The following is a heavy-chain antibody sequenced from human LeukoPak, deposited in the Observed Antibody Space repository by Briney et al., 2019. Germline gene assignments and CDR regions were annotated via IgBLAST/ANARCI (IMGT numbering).Heavy chain of an antibody. CDR2: INSDGSGP. D-gene: IGHD1-14*01. Sequence: GGSLRLSCVAAGFAFSNYWMHWVRQAPEKGLMWVSKINSDGSGPDYADSVKGRFTISRDNAKNTLYLQMNSLRAEDTAVYYCARDVYGLGDYWGQGTLVTVSS. V-gene: IGHV3-74*01. CDR1: GFAFSNYW. J-gene: IGHJ4*02. CDR3: ARDVYGLGDY.